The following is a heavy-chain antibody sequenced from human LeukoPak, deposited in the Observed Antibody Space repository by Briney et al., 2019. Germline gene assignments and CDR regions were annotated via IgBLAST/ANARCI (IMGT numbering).Heavy chain of an antibody. Sequence: SVKVSCKASGGTFSSYAISWVRQAPGQGLEWMRRIIPIFGTANYAQKFQGRVTITTDESTSTAYMELSSLRSEDTAVYYCASQPDYYDSSGYRGDYFDYWGQGTLVTVSS. CDR2: IIPIFGTA. CDR3: ASQPDYYDSSGYRGDYFDY. J-gene: IGHJ4*02. V-gene: IGHV1-69*05. CDR1: GGTFSSYA. D-gene: IGHD3-22*01.